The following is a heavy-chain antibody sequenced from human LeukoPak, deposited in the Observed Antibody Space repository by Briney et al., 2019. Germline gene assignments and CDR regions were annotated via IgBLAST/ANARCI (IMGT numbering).Heavy chain of an antibody. CDR2: ISWNSGSI. CDR1: GFTFDDYA. D-gene: IGHD6-19*01. V-gene: IGHV3-9*01. CDR3: ARGWGGWYGNWFDP. J-gene: IGHJ5*02. Sequence: PGGSLRLSCAASGFTFDDYAMHWVRQAPGKGLEWVSGISWNSGSIGYADSVKGRFTISRDDSKNTLYLQMSSLRAEDTAVYYCARGWGGWYGNWFDPWGQGTLVTVSS.